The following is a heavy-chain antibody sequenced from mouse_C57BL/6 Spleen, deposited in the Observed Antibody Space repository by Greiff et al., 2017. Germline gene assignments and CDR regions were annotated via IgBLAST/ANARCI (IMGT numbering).Heavy chain of an antibody. CDR2: IYPGDGDT. V-gene: IGHV1-80*01. CDR3: ARHYINPYAIDY. CDR1: GYAFSSYW. Sequence: VKLQQSGAELVKPGASVKISCKASGYAFSSYWMNWVQQRPGKGLEWIGQIYPGDGDTNYNGKFKGKATLTADKSSSTAYMQLSSLTADDSAVYFCARHYINPYAIDYWGQGTSVTVSS. D-gene: IGHD2-5*01. J-gene: IGHJ4*01.